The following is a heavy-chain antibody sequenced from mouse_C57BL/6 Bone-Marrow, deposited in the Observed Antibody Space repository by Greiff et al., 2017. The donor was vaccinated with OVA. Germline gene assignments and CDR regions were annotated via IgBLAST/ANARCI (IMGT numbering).Heavy chain of an antibody. Sequence: EVQLKESGAELVRPGASVKLSCTASGFNIKDDYMHWVKQRPEQGLEWIGWIDPENGDTEYASKFQGKATITADTSSNTAYLQLSSLTSEDTAVYYCTTDDGPPWFAYWGQGTLVTVSA. CDR1: GFNIKDDY. V-gene: IGHV14-4*01. J-gene: IGHJ3*01. D-gene: IGHD2-3*01. CDR2: IDPENGDT. CDR3: TTDDGPPWFAY.